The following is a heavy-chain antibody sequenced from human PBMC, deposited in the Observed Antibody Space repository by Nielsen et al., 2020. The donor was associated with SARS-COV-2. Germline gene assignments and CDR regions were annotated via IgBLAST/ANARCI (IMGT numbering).Heavy chain of an antibody. V-gene: IGHV1-24*01. CDR1: GYTLTELS. J-gene: IGHJ5*02. CDR3: ATELGWLQPNWFDP. Sequence: ASVKVSCKVSGYTLTELSMHWVRQVPGKGLEWMGGFDPEDGETIYAQKFQGRVTMTEDTSTDTAYMELSSLRSEDTAVYYCATELGWLQPNWFDPWGQGTLVTVSS. CDR2: FDPEDGET. D-gene: IGHD4-23*01.